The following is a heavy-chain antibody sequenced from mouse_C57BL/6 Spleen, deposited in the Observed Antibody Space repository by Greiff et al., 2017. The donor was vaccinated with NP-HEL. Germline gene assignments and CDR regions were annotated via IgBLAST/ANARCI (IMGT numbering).Heavy chain of an antibody. J-gene: IGHJ2*01. CDR1: GFTFSSYT. Sequence: EVKLVESGGGLVKPGGSLKLSCAASGFTFSSYTMSWVRQTPEKRLEWVATISGGGGNTYYPDSVKGRFTISRDNAKNTLYLQMSSLRSEDTALYYCARHGTGIFDYWGQGTTLTVSS. CDR3: ARHGTGIFDY. CDR2: ISGGGGNT. V-gene: IGHV5-9*01.